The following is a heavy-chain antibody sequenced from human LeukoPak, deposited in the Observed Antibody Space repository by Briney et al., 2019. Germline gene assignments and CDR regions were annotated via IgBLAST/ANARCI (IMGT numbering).Heavy chain of an antibody. CDR3: TRDRGAYNLYDY. D-gene: IGHD1-1*01. Sequence: GGSLRLSCAASGFTVSSNYMSWVRQAPGKGLEWVGFIRSKAYGETADYAASVKGRFTISRGDSKAIAYLQMNSLKTEDTAVYHCTRDRGAYNLYDYWGQGTLVTVSS. V-gene: IGHV3-49*04. J-gene: IGHJ4*02. CDR1: GFTVSSNY. CDR2: IRSKAYGETA.